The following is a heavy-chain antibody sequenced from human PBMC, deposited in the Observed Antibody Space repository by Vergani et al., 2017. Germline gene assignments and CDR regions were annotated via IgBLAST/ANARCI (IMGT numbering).Heavy chain of an antibody. D-gene: IGHD4-17*01. CDR2: ITPFNGNT. J-gene: IGHJ4*02. V-gene: IGHV1-45*02. CDR1: GYTFTYRY. Sequence: QMQLVQSGAEVKKTGSSVKVSCKASGYTFTYRYLHWVRQAPGQALEWMGWITPFNGNTNYAQKLQGRVTMTTDTSTSTAYMELRSLRSDDTAVYYCARWAPYGDYAGVVYWGQGTLVTVSS. CDR3: ARWAPYGDYAGVVY.